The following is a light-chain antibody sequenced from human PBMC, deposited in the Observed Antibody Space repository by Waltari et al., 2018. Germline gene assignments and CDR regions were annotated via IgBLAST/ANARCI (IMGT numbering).Light chain of an antibody. V-gene: IGKV3-15*01. CDR2: GAS. Sequence: ETLMTQSPATLSVSPGNRATLSCRASQRVGSNLAWYQQRPGQPPRLLIYGASTRATGGPARFSGSGSGTELTLTISSLQSEDFGIYYCQQYNDWPHTFGPGTKVDIK. J-gene: IGKJ3*01. CDR3: QQYNDWPHT. CDR1: QRVGSN.